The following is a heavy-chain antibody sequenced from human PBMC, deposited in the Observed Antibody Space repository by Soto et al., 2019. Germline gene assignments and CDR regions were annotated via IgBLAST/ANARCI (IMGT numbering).Heavy chain of an antibody. Sequence: SETLSLTCTVSGGSISSGGYYWSWIRQHPGKGLEWIGYIYYSGSTYYNPSLKSRVTISVDTSKNQFSLKLSSVTAADTAVYYCARDSGRSSHYFDYWGQGTLVTVSS. V-gene: IGHV4-31*03. CDR3: ARDSGRSSHYFDY. J-gene: IGHJ4*02. D-gene: IGHD6-19*01. CDR2: IYYSGST. CDR1: GGSISSGGYY.